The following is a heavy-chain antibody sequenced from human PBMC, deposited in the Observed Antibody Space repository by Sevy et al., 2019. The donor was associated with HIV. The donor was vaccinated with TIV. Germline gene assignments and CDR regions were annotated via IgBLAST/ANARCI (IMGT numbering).Heavy chain of an antibody. CDR1: GGSISSYY. CDR3: ARAPPVLSGDDSLYWFDT. V-gene: IGHV4-59*01. Sequence: SETLSLTCTVSGGSISSYYWSWIRQPPGKGLEYIGYVYYTGSTNYNPSLKNRVTISVDTSNNQFSLKLTSVTAADTAVYYCARAPPVLSGDDSLYWFDTWGQGTLVTVSS. D-gene: IGHD5-12*01. J-gene: IGHJ5*02. CDR2: VYYTGST.